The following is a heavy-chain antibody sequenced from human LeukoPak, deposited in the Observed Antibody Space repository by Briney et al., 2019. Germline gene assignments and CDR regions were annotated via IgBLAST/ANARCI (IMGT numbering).Heavy chain of an antibody. V-gene: IGHV1-69*13. J-gene: IGHJ4*02. D-gene: IGHD5-18*01. Sequence: SVKVSCKASGGTFSSYAISWVRQAPGQGLEWMGGIIPIFGTANYAQKFQGRVTITADESTSTAHMELSSLRSEDTAVYYCARELGYSYGEIDYWGQGTLVTVSS. CDR3: ARELGYSYGEIDY. CDR1: GGTFSSYA. CDR2: IIPIFGTA.